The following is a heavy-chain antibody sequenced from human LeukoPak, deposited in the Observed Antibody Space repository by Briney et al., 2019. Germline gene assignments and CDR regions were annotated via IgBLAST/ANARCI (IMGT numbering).Heavy chain of an antibody. CDR2: ISSSGSTI. Sequence: PGGSLTLSCAASGFTFSSYEMNWVRQAPGKGLEWVSYISSSGSTIYYANSVKGRFTISRDNAKISLYLQMNSLRVEDTGIYYCARDVGSDFWGQGTLVSVSS. V-gene: IGHV3-48*03. CDR1: GFTFSSYE. CDR3: ARDVGSDF. J-gene: IGHJ4*02.